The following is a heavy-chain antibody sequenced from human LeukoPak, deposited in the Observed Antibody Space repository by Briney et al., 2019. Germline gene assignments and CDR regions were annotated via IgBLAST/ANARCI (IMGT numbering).Heavy chain of an antibody. Sequence: GGSLRLSCAASGFTVSSNYMSWVRQAPGKGLEWVSVIYSGGSTYYADSVKGRFTISRDNSKNTLYLQMNSLRAEDTAVYYCARDRYCSGGSCYSGLVYWGQGTLVTVSS. D-gene: IGHD2-15*01. J-gene: IGHJ4*02. CDR2: IYSGGST. V-gene: IGHV3-66*01. CDR3: ARDRYCSGGSCYSGLVY. CDR1: GFTVSSNY.